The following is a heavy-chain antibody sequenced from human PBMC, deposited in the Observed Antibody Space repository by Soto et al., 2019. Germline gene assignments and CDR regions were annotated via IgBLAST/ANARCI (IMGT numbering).Heavy chain of an antibody. D-gene: IGHD2-21*01. V-gene: IGHV3-11*01. Sequence: GGSLRLSCAASGFTFSDYYMSWIRQAPGKGLEWVSYISSSGSTIYYADSVKGRFTISRDNAKNQFSLKLSSVTAADTAVYYCARDKVDSNARTVDYYYMDVWGKGTTVTVSS. CDR3: ARDKVDSNARTVDYYYMDV. CDR1: GFTFSDYY. CDR2: ISSSGSTI. J-gene: IGHJ6*03.